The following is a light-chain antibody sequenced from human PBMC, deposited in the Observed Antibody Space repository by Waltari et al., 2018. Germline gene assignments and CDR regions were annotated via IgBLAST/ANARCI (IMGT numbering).Light chain of an antibody. CDR1: QSVSGSR. J-gene: IGKJ1*01. V-gene: IGKV3-20*01. CDR3: LQYGGSPRT. Sequence: DIVLTQSPGTLSLSPGERATLSCRASQSVSGSRLAWYQQRPGQAPRLLIYGASNRATGIPDRFSGSGSVTDFTLTISRLDPEDFAVYYCLQYGGSPRTFGQGTKVEI. CDR2: GAS.